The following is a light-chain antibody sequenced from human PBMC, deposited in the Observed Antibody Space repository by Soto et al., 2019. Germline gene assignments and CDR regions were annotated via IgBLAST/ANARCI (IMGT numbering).Light chain of an antibody. J-gene: IGKJ4*01. Sequence: DLQMTQSPSTLSASVGDRVTITCRASQSINTWLARYQQKPGKAPKLLIYDVSSLESGVPSRFSGSGSGTEFTLTISSLQPDDFATYYCQHYNYLFGGGTKVEIK. CDR3: QHYNYL. CDR2: DVS. V-gene: IGKV1-5*01. CDR1: QSINTW.